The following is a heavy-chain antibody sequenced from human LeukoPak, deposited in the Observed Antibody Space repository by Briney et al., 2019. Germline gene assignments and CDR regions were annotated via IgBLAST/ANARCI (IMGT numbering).Heavy chain of an antibody. J-gene: IGHJ4*02. CDR2: IYYSGST. CDR1: GGSISSSSYY. Sequence: SETLSLTCTVSGGSISSSSYYWGWIRQPPGKGLEWIGSIYYSGSTYYNPSLKSRVTISVDTSKDQFSLKLSSVTAADTAVYYCARRSKDRRHPPWIQLWKREYYFDYWGQGTLVTVPS. D-gene: IGHD5-18*01. V-gene: IGHV4-39*07. CDR3: ARRSKDRRHPPWIQLWKREYYFDY.